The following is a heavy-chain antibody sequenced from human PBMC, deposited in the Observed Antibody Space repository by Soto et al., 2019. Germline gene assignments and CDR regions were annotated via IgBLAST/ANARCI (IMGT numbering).Heavy chain of an antibody. CDR3: ARSPTVAGTTGVGYFDY. Sequence: GGSLRLSCAASGFTFSSYGMHWVRQAPGKGLEWVAVIWYDGSNKYYADSVKGRFTISRDNSKNTLYLQMNSLRAEDTAVYYCARSPTVAGTTGVGYFDYWGQGTLVTVSS. D-gene: IGHD6-19*01. CDR2: IWYDGSNK. J-gene: IGHJ4*02. CDR1: GFTFSSYG. V-gene: IGHV3-33*01.